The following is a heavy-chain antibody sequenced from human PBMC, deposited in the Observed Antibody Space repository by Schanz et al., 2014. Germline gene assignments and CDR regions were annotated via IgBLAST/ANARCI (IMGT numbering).Heavy chain of an antibody. CDR2: IYYSGNT. V-gene: IGHV4-28*01. CDR1: GYSISRSNW. Sequence: QVQLQESGPGLVKPSDTLSLTCAVSGYSISRSNWWGWIRQPPGKGLEFIGYIYYSGNTYYNPSLKSRVTMSLDTSKNQFARKLTSVTAVDTAVYYCAGMATVTYFDFWGQGALXTVSS. J-gene: IGHJ4*02. CDR3: AGMATVTYFDF. D-gene: IGHD4-17*01.